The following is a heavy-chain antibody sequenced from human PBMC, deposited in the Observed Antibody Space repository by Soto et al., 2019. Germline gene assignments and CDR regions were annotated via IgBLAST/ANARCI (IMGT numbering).Heavy chain of an antibody. J-gene: IGHJ2*01. V-gene: IGHV3-30*03. Sequence: QVQLVESGGGVVQPGRSRRPSCAPSGFTLSSYGMHWVRQPPGKGLEWVAVISYDGSNKYYADSVKGRFTISRDNSKNTLYLQMNSLRAEDTAVYYCATGRDRYFDLWGRGTLVTVSS. CDR3: ATGRDRYFDL. CDR1: GFTLSSYG. CDR2: ISYDGSNK.